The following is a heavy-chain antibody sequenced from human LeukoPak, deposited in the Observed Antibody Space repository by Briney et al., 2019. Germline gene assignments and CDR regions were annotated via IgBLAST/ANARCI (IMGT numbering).Heavy chain of an antibody. CDR2: IIPICGAA. V-gene: IGHV1-69*05. J-gene: IGHJ3*02. CDR1: GGTFISYA. CDR3: ARRDGGAFDI. D-gene: IGHD5-24*01. Sequence: SVTDSFKASGGTFISYAISWVRQAPCQGREWMGGIIPICGAANYAQKFQGRVTITTDESTNTASMAVSNLRSWGAAGFLCARRDGGAFDIWGQGTMVTVSS.